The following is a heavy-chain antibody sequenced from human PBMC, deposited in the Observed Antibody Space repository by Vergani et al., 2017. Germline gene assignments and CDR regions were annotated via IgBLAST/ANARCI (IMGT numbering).Heavy chain of an antibody. D-gene: IGHD3-22*01. CDR2: INHSGST. Sequence: QVQLQESGPGLVKPSQTLSLTCTVSGGSISSGGYYWSWIRQHPGKGLEWIGEINHSGSTNYNPSLKSRVTISVDTSKNQFSLKLSSVTAADTAVYYCARGITMIVVVTPGDAFDIWGQGTMVTVSS. V-gene: IGHV4-31*03. CDR1: GGSISSGGYY. J-gene: IGHJ3*02. CDR3: ARGITMIVVVTPGDAFDI.